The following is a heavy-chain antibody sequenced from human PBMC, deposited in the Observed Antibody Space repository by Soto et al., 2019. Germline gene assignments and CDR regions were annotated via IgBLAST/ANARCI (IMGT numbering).Heavy chain of an antibody. J-gene: IGHJ6*01. D-gene: IGHD6-19*01. CDR1: GFTFGDYT. CDR2: IRSKAYGGTR. CDR3: TRESQWLVQAYGVEV. V-gene: IGHV3-49*04. Sequence: EVQLVEAGGGLVQPGRSRSLSCTASGFTFGDYTMSWVRQAPGKGLEWVGFIRSKAYGGTRRYAGSVEGRFTISRDESKSIVYLQMNSLTTEDSGVYYCTRESQWLVQAYGVEVWGQGITVTVSS.